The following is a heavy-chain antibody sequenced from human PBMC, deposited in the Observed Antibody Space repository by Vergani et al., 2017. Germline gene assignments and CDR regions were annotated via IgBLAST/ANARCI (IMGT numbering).Heavy chain of an antibody. D-gene: IGHD6-6*01. CDR3: AKDLGTSSGGGWFVP. Sequence: EVQLEESGGGLVLPGRSLRLSCVASGVTSAGYAMHWVRQAPGKGLEWGSGISWNSNSIGYADSVKGRFTISRDNAKNSLYLQMNSLRAEDTALYYCAKDLGTSSGGGWFVPWGQGTLVTVSS. J-gene: IGHJ5*02. CDR2: ISWNSNSI. CDR1: GVTSAGYA. V-gene: IGHV3-9*02.